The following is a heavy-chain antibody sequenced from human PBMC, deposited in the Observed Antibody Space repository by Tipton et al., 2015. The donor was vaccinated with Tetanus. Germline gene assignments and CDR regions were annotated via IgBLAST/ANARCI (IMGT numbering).Heavy chain of an antibody. CDR3: ATVAAAGRVVPQYGMDV. Sequence: VQLVQSGAEVKKPGESLKISCKGSGYSFTSYWIGWVRQMPGKGLEWMGTIYPGDSDTRYSPSFQGQVTISAAKSISTAYLQWSSLKASDAAMYYCATVAAAGRVVPQYGMDVWGQGTTVTVSS. CDR2: IYPGDSDT. D-gene: IGHD6-13*01. J-gene: IGHJ6*02. CDR1: GYSFTSYW. V-gene: IGHV5-51*01.